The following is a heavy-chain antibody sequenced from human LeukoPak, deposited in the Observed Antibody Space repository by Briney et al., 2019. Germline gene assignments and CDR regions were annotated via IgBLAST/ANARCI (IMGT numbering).Heavy chain of an antibody. CDR1: GFTVSSNY. V-gene: IGHV3-53*01. CDR3: ARDRGSNDPIDY. CDR2: IYTGGST. Sequence: GGSLRLSCAASGFTVSSNYMSWVRQAPGKGLEWVSLIYTGGSTYSADSVKGRLTISRDNSKNTLYLQMDSLRAEDTAVYYCARDRGSNDPIDYWGQGTLVTVSS. D-gene: IGHD2-15*01. J-gene: IGHJ4*02.